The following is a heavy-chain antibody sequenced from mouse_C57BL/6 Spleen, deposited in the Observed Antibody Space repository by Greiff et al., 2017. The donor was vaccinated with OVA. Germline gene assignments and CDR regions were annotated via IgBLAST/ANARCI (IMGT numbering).Heavy chain of an antibody. CDR1: GYTFTSYW. CDR2: INPSNGGT. Sequence: QVQLQQPGTELVKPGASVKLSCKASGYTFTSYWMHWVKQRPGQGLEWIGNINPSNGGTNYNEKFKSKATLTVDKSSSTAYMQLSSLTSEDSAVYYCARIRIYDGYFYWYFDVWGTGTTVTVSS. D-gene: IGHD2-3*01. V-gene: IGHV1-53*01. J-gene: IGHJ1*03. CDR3: ARIRIYDGYFYWYFDV.